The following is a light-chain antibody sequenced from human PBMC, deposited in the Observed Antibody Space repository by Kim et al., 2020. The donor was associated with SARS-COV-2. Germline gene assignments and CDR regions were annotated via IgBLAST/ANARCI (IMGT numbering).Light chain of an antibody. CDR2: AVS. CDR1: TYDIGRYDF. J-gene: IGLJ3*02. CDR3: NSYSSTNSFVL. Sequence: QSVTISCTGGTYDIGRYDFVSWYQQHPGKAPKLLIFAVSNRPSGVSSRFSGSKSGYTASLTISGLQSEDEADYYCNSYSSTNSFVLFGGGTRLTVL. V-gene: IGLV2-14*03.